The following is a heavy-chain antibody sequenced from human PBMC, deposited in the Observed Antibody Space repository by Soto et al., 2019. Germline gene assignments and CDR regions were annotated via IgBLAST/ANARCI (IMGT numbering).Heavy chain of an antibody. V-gene: IGHV3-74*01. D-gene: IGHD5-12*01. CDR2: INPDGSDS. Sequence: EVQLVESGGTLVQPGGSLRLSCAASGFTFTRYWMHWVRQSPGNGLVWVSRINPDGSDSSYAESVRGRFTISRDNAKNTVYLQMNSLRAEDTAVYYCARGGGPEIAATSGDYWGQGTLVTVSS. CDR1: GFTFTRYW. J-gene: IGHJ4*02. CDR3: ARGGGPEIAATSGDY.